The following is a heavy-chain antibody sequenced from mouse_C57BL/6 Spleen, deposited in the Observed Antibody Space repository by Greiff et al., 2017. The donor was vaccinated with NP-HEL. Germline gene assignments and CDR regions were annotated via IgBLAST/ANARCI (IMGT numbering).Heavy chain of an antibody. Sequence: VKLKQSGPGLVQPSQSLSITCTVSGFSLTSYGVHWVRQSPGKGLEWLGVIWSGGSTDYNAAFIYRLSISKDNSTIHVFFKMNSLQADDPAIYYCARKRYYYGSSYGYAMDYWGQGTSVTVSS. V-gene: IGHV2-2*01. CDR1: GFSLTSYG. CDR3: ARKRYYYGSSYGYAMDY. CDR2: IWSGGST. D-gene: IGHD1-1*01. J-gene: IGHJ4*01.